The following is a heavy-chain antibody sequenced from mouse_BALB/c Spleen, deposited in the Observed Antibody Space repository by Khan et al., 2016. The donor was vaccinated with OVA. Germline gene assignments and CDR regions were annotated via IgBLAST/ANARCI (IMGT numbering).Heavy chain of an antibody. Sequence: EVQLQESGPGLVKPSQSLSLTCSVTGYLITSGCYWNWIRQFPGNKLEWMGHISYDGNNNYNPSLKNRISITRDTSKNPFFLRLNSVTTEDTATDYCARDEGYYYGDYFDYWGQGTTLTVSS. V-gene: IGHV3-6*02. CDR1: GYLITSGCY. CDR3: ARDEGYYYGDYFDY. CDR2: ISYDGNN. J-gene: IGHJ2*01. D-gene: IGHD1-1*01.